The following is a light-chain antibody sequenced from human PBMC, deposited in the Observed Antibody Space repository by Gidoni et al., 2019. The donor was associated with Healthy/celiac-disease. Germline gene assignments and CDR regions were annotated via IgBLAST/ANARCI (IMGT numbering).Light chain of an antibody. CDR3: QHYGSSPLT. Sequence: EFVLTQSPGTLSLSPGERATLSCRASQSVSSSYLAWYQQKPGQAPRLLIYGASSRATGIPDRFSGSGSGTDFTLTSSRLEAEDFAVYYCQHYGSSPLTFGQGTKVEIK. CDR2: GAS. CDR1: QSVSSSY. J-gene: IGKJ1*01. V-gene: IGKV3-20*01.